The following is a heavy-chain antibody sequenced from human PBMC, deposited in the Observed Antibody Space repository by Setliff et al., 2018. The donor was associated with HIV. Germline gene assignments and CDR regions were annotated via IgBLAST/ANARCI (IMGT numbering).Heavy chain of an antibody. D-gene: IGHD6-13*01. Sequence: SVKVSCKASGGTFSRYAISWARQAPGQGLEWMGGIIPIFGTANYAQKFQGRVTITADESTSTAYMELSSLRSDDTAIFYCARGRMAAAGMFIPRALDYWGQGTLVTVSS. J-gene: IGHJ4*02. V-gene: IGHV1-69*13. CDR2: IIPIFGTA. CDR1: GGTFSRYA. CDR3: ARGRMAAAGMFIPRALDY.